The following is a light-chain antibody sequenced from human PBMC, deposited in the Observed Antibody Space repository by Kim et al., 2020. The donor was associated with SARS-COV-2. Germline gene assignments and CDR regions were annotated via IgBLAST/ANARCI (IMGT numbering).Light chain of an antibody. J-gene: IGKJ1*01. V-gene: IGKV3-15*01. CDR2: GAS. Sequence: VSPGERATLSCRASQSVSSNLAWYQQKPGQAPRLLIDGASTRATGIPAMFSGSGSGTEFTLTISSLQSEDFAVYYCQQYNNWPPTFGQGTKVDIK. CDR1: QSVSSN. CDR3: QQYNNWPPT.